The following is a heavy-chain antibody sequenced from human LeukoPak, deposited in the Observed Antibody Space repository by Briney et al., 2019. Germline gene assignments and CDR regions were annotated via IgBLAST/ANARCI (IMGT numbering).Heavy chain of an antibody. J-gene: IGHJ4*02. CDR1: GYTFTSYG. D-gene: IGHD3-3*01. Sequence: ASVKVSCKASGYTFTSYGISWVRQAPGQGLEWMGRIIPILGIANYAQKFQGRVTITADKSTSTAYMELSSLRSEDTAVYYCAREPTYDFWSGYYDYWGQGTLVTVSS. CDR3: AREPTYDFWSGYYDY. V-gene: IGHV1-69*04. CDR2: IIPILGIA.